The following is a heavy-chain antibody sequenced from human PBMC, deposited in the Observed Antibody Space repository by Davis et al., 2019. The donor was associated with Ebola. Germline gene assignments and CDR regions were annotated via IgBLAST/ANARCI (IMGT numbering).Heavy chain of an antibody. D-gene: IGHD2-15*01. Sequence: GESLKISCAASGFTFSDYYMSWIRQAPGKGLEWVSYISSSGSTIYYADSVKGRFTISRDNAKNSLYLQMNSLRAEDTAVYYCARDQGWWHFDYWGQGTLVTVSS. CDR1: GFTFSDYY. CDR2: ISSSGSTI. V-gene: IGHV3-11*01. J-gene: IGHJ4*02. CDR3: ARDQGWWHFDY.